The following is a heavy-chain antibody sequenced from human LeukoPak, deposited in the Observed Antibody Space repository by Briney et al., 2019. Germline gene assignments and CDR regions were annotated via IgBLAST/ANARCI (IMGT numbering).Heavy chain of an antibody. Sequence: PGGSLRLSCAASGFTFSSYGMHWVRKAPAKGLEWVAFIRYDGSNKYYVESVKGRFSISRDNSKNTLYLEMNSLRAEDTAIYYCAKGKGKLGAFQSDFDYWGQGTLVTVSS. CDR3: AKGKGKLGAFQSDFDY. CDR2: IRYDGSNK. D-gene: IGHD1-26*01. CDR1: GFTFSSYG. J-gene: IGHJ4*02. V-gene: IGHV3-30*02.